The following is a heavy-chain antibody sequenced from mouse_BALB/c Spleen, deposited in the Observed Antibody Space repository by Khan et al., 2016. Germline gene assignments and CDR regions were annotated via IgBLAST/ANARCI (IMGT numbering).Heavy chain of an antibody. CDR2: INPDSSTI. V-gene: IGHV4-1*02. Sequence: EVKLLESGGGLVQPGGSLKLSCAASGFDFSRYWMIWVRQVPGKGLEWIGEINPDSSTINYTPSLKDKFIISRDNAKNTLYLQMSKVRSEDTALYYCARPHDYGDMNYWGQGTTLTVSS. CDR3: ARPHDYGDMNY. D-gene: IGHD1-2*01. CDR1: GFDFSRYW. J-gene: IGHJ2*01.